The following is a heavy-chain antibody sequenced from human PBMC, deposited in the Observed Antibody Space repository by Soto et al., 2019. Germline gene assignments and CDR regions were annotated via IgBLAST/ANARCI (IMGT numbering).Heavy chain of an antibody. J-gene: IGHJ4*02. CDR3: ARGESIAAAGGAGY. CDR2: INHSGST. CDR1: GGSFSGYY. D-gene: IGHD6-13*01. Sequence: QVQLQQWGAGLLKPSETLSLTCAVYGGSFSGYYWSWIRQPPGKGLEWIGEINHSGSTNYNPSLKSRVTISVDTSKNQFALKLSSVTAADTAVYYCARGESIAAAGGAGYWGQGTLVTVSS. V-gene: IGHV4-34*01.